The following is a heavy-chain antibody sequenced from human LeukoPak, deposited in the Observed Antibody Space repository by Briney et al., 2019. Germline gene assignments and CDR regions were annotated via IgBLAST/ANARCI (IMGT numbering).Heavy chain of an antibody. CDR1: GGSFSNYY. V-gene: IGHV4-34*01. D-gene: IGHD1-7*01. CDR3: ARRWNYGRNYYIDV. CDR2: INDSGRT. J-gene: IGHJ6*03. Sequence: ASETLSPTCAVYGGSFSNYYWSWIRQTPGKGMEWIGEINDSGRTNYNPSLMSRVTVSVDTSKNQFSLRLTSVTATDTAVYYCARRWNYGRNYYIDVWGKGAAVSVSS.